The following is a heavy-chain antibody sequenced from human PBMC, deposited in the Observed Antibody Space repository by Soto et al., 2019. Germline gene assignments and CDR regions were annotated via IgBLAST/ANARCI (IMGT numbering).Heavy chain of an antibody. Sequence: QITLKESGPTLVKPTQTLTLTCTFSGFSLSTSGVSVGWIRQPPGKALEWLALTYWDDDKRYSPSLKSRLTIPKDTSKNQVVLTMTNMDPVDTATYYCAHSLGYTRFDYWGQGTLVTVSS. CDR3: AHSLGYTRFDY. J-gene: IGHJ4*02. V-gene: IGHV2-5*02. CDR1: GFSLSTSGVS. D-gene: IGHD6-13*01. CDR2: TYWDDDK.